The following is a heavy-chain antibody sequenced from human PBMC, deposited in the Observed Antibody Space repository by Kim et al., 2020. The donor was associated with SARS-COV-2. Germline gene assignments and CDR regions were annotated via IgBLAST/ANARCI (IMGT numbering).Heavy chain of an antibody. Sequence: GGSLRLSCAASGFTFSSYWMSWVRQAPGKGLEWVANIKQDGSEKYYVDSVKGRFTISRDNAKNSLYLQMNSLRAEDTAVYYCARDPGNTYYYGSGSLLDYWGQGTLVTVSS. V-gene: IGHV3-7*01. CDR2: IKQDGSEK. CDR1: GFTFSSYW. D-gene: IGHD3-10*01. J-gene: IGHJ4*02. CDR3: ARDPGNTYYYGSGSLLDY.